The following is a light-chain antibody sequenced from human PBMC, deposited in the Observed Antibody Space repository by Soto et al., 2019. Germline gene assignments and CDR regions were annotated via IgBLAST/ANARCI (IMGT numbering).Light chain of an antibody. CDR3: QQRANWQVS. CDR2: DAS. V-gene: IGKV3-11*01. Sequence: EIVLTQSPVTLSLSPGERATLSCRASQSVSSYLAWYQQKPGQAPRLLIYDASNRATGIPARFSGSGSGTDFTLTINSLEPEDFAIYYCQQRANWQVSFGQGTDWRL. CDR1: QSVSSY. J-gene: IGKJ5*01.